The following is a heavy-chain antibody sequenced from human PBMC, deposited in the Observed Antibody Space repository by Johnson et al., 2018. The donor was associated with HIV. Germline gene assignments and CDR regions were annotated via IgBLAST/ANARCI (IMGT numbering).Heavy chain of an antibody. J-gene: IGHJ3*02. D-gene: IGHD3-10*01. CDR2: IYSGGST. V-gene: IGHV3-66*02. CDR3: ASTGSGSDDVFDI. CDR1: GFTVSRNY. Sequence: EKLVESGGGLVQPGGSLRLSCAASGFTVSRNYMSWVRQAPGKGLEWVSVIYSGGSTYYADSVKGRFTISRDNAKNSLYLQMNSLRAEDTAVYYCASTGSGSDDVFDIWGQGTMVTVSS.